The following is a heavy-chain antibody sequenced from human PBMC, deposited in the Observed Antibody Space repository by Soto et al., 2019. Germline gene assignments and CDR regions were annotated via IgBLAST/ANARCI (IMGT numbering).Heavy chain of an antibody. CDR2: VYSSGGT. Sequence: QVHLQQSGPGLVNPSETPSLTCTVSGGSMSSYYWTWFRQPAGKGLEWIGRVYSSGGTHYNPSLKSRVTNSLDTSKNQFSLRLLSVTDADTAVYYCARGQRFSDWFDPWGQGTLVTVSS. CDR3: ARGQRFSDWFDP. D-gene: IGHD3-3*01. V-gene: IGHV4-4*07. J-gene: IGHJ5*02. CDR1: GGSMSSYY.